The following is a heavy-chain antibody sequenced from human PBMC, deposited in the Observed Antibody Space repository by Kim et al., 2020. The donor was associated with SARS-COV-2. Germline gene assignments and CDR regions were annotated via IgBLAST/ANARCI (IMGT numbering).Heavy chain of an antibody. V-gene: IGHV7-4-1*04. CDR2: INTNTGSP. CDR1: GYTFTDYA. D-gene: IGHD6-19*01. J-gene: IGHJ4*02. Sequence: VKVSCKAXGYTFTDYAMNWLRQAPGRGLEWMGWINTNTGSPTFAQGFSGRFVFSLDTSVSMAYLVISDLEADDTAVYYCARLQPWYSSGYPAFWGQGTLVTVSS. CDR3: ARLQPWYSSGYPAF.